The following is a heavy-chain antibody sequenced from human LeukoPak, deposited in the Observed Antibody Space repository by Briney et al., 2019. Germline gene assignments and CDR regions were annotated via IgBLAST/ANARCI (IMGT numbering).Heavy chain of an antibody. CDR2: IIPIFGTA. V-gene: IGHV1-69*05. J-gene: IGHJ6*02. CDR3: ARGDIVVVPAASSRYGMDV. D-gene: IGHD2-2*01. Sequence: VASVKVSCKASGGTFSSYAISWVRQAPGQGLEWMGGIIPIFGTANYAQKFQGRVTITTDESTSTAYMELSSLRSEDTAVYYCARGDIVVVPAASSRYGMDVWGQGTTVTVSS. CDR1: GGTFSSYA.